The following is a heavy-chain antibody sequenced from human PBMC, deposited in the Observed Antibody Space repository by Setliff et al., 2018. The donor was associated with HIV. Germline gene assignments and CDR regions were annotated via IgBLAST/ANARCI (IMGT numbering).Heavy chain of an antibody. J-gene: IGHJ4*02. D-gene: IGHD3-16*01. Sequence: SVKVSCKASGGNLSSNAISWVRQAPGQGLEWRVGIIPLYGTPDFAQKFQGRLIISVDEATSTAYMELSSMRSEDTAVYFCARDRGSRSSNYYGPSGYWGQGTQVTVSS. CDR1: GGNLSSNA. CDR3: ARDRGSRSSNYYGPSGY. V-gene: IGHV1-69*13. CDR2: IIPLYGTP.